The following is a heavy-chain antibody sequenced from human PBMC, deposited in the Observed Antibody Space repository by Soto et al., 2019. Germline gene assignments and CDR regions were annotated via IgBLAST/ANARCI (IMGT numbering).Heavy chain of an antibody. CDR2: IWYDGSNK. D-gene: IGHD3-22*01. V-gene: IGHV3-33*01. J-gene: IGHJ4*02. Sequence: QVQLVESGGGVVQPGRSLRVSCDASGFTFSNYGMHWVRQAPGKGLECVAVIWYDGSNKYYADSVKGRFTISRDNSKNTLYLQMKSLRAEDTAVYYCARGSTSGYYGDYWGQGTLVTVSS. CDR3: ARGSTSGYYGDY. CDR1: GFTFSNYG.